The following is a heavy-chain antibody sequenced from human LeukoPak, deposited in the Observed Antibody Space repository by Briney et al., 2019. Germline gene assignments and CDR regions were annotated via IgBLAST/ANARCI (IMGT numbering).Heavy chain of an antibody. D-gene: IGHD3-10*01. J-gene: IGHJ1*01. CDR1: GFTFSNYW. CDR3: ARESTTMVRGVIQH. CDR2: ISEDGSGT. Sequence: GGSLRLSCAASGFTFSNYWMHWVRQTPGKGLVWVSRISEDGSGTDYADSVKGRFTISRDNSKNTLYLQMNSLRAEDTAVYYCARESTTMVRGVIQHWGQGTLVTVSS. V-gene: IGHV3-74*01.